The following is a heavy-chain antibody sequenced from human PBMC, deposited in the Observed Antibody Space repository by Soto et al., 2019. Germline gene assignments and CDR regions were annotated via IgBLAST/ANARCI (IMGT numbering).Heavy chain of an antibody. CDR3: ARGGRPGQIDWSDP. CDR2: IYRYGST. V-gene: IGHV4-4*02. CDR1: GGSLSSCNW. Sequence: QVQLQESGPRLVKPSGTLSLTSAVYGGSLSSCNWWSWVRQPPGKGLEWIGEIYRYGSTSYNPSLKSRVTMSVDTSKNQISLKMTSLTAADTAVHFCARGGRPGQIDWSDPWGQGILVTVSS. J-gene: IGHJ5*02. D-gene: IGHD2-21*01.